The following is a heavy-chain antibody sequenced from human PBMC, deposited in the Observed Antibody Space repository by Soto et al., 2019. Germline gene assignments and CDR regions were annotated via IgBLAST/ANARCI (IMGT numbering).Heavy chain of an antibody. J-gene: IGHJ4*02. CDR3: ARELLYYDFWSGHKDY. V-gene: IGHV6-1*01. D-gene: IGHD3-3*01. Sequence: SQTLSLTCAISGDSVSTNSATWDWIRQSPSRGLEWLGRTYYRSKWFNDYAVSVKSRITINPDTSKNQFSLQLNSVTPEDTAVYYCARELLYYDFWSGHKDYWGQGTLVTVSS. CDR1: GDSVSTNSAT. CDR2: TYYRSKWFN.